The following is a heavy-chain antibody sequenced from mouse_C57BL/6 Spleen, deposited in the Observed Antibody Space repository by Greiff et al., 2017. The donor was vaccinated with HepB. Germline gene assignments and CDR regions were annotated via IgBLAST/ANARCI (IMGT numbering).Heavy chain of an antibody. CDR3: APSTMVTAGGYYYAMDY. J-gene: IGHJ4*01. CDR1: GYAFSSYW. Sequence: QVQLQQSGAELVKPGASVKISCKASGYAFSSYWMNWVKQRPGKGLEWIGQIYPGDGDTNYNGKFKGKATLTADKSSSTAYMQLSSLTSEDSAVYFCAPSTMVTAGGYYYAMDYWGQGTSVTVSS. V-gene: IGHV1-80*01. D-gene: IGHD2-2*01. CDR2: IYPGDGDT.